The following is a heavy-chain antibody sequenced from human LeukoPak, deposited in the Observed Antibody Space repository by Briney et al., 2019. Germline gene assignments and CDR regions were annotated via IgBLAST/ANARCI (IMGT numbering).Heavy chain of an antibody. Sequence: GGSLRLSCVASGFSLSDYYMTWIRQAPRKGLECVSSVGNGGSNLMLYADSVKGRFTVVRDYAKNSMYLQMNSLRAEDTAVYYCARDKSNKGHDCWGQGTLVTVSS. CDR1: GFSLSDYY. CDR2: VGNGGSNLM. V-gene: IGHV3-11*01. CDR3: ARDKSNKGHDC. J-gene: IGHJ4*02.